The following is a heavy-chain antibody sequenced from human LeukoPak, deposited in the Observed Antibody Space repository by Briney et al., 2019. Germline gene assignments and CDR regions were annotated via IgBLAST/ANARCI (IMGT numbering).Heavy chain of an antibody. CDR1: GGSFSGYY. D-gene: IGHD4-17*01. V-gene: IGHV4-34*01. CDR2: INHSGST. Sequence: SETLSLTCAVHGGSFSGYYWSWIRQPPGKGLEWIGEINHSGSTNYNPSLKSRVTISVDTSKNQFSLKLSSVTAADTAVYYCARASTVLIDYWGQGTLVTVSS. J-gene: IGHJ4*02. CDR3: ARASTVLIDY.